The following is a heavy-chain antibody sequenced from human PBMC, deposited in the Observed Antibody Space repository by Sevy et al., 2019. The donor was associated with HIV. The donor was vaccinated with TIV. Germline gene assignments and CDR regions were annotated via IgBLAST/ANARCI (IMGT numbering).Heavy chain of an antibody. CDR2: ISSSSSYI. CDR1: GFTFRSYN. Sequence: GGSPRLSCAASGFTFRSYNMNWVRQAPGKGLEWVSSISSSSSYIYYADSVRGRFTISRDNAKSSLYLQMNSLRAEDTALYYCTRDHYGSSWFASRVMDVWGQGTTVTVSS. CDR3: TRDHYGSSWFASRVMDV. J-gene: IGHJ6*02. D-gene: IGHD6-13*01. V-gene: IGHV3-21*01.